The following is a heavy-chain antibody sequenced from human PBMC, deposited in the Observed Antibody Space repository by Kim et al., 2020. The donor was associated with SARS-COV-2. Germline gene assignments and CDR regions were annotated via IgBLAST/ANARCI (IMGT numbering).Heavy chain of an antibody. V-gene: IGHV4-39*01. CDR2: IYYSGST. J-gene: IGHJ4*02. CDR1: GGSISSSSYY. Sequence: SETLSLTCTVSGGSISSSSYYWGWIRQPPGKGLEWIGSIYYSGSTYYNPSLKSRVTISVDTSKNQFSLKLSSVTAADTAVYYCASYRDGYNPVDYWGQGTLVTVSS. CDR3: ASYRDGYNPVDY. D-gene: IGHD5-12*01.